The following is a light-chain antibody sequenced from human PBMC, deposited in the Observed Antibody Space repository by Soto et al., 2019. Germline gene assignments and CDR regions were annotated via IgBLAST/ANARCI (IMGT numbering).Light chain of an antibody. V-gene: IGKV1-33*01. CDR2: EAA. J-gene: IGKJ3*01. CDR1: QDISND. CDR3: QQYDSLPLT. Sequence: DIQMTQSPSSLSASVGDRVIITCQASQDISNDVKWYQQKPGKAPKLLIYEAANWDTGVPTRFSGSGSGTDFTFIISGLQPEDIATYSCQQYDSLPLTFGPGTNVDIK.